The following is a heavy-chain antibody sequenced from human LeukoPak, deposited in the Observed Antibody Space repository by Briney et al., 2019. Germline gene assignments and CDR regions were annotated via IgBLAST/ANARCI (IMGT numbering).Heavy chain of an antibody. V-gene: IGHV4-39*01. J-gene: IGHJ4*02. CDR1: GGSISSSSYY. Sequence: SETLSLTCTVSGGSISSSSYYWGWIRQPPGKGLEWIGSIYYSGSTYYNPSLKSRVTISVDTSKNQFSLKLSSVTAADTAVYYCARHSGGWDNDILTGYSFEYWGQGTLVTVSS. CDR2: IYYSGST. CDR3: ARHSGGWDNDILTGYSFEY. D-gene: IGHD3-9*01.